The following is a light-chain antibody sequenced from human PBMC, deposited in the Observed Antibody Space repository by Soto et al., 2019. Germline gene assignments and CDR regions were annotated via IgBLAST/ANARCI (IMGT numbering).Light chain of an antibody. Sequence: VTQPPSVSGAPGQRVTISCTGSSSNIGAGYDVHWYQQLPGTAPKLLIYGNSNRPSGVPDRFSGSKSGTSASLAITGLQAEDEADYYCQSYDSSLSGVVFGGGTQLTVL. CDR3: QSYDSSLSGVV. CDR1: SSNIGAGYD. V-gene: IGLV1-40*01. J-gene: IGLJ2*01. CDR2: GNS.